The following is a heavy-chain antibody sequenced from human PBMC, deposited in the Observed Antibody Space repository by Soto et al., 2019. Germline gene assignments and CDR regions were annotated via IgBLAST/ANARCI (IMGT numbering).Heavy chain of an antibody. V-gene: IGHV3-23*01. CDR1: GFTFSSYA. CDR3: ARPTIFGVVITYFDY. CDR2: ISGSGGST. J-gene: IGHJ4*02. D-gene: IGHD3-3*01. Sequence: PGGSLRLSCAASGFTFSSYAMSWVRQAPGKRLEWVSAISGSGGSTYYADSVKGRFTISRDNSKNTLYLQMNSLRAEDTAVYYCARPTIFGVVITYFDYWGQGTLVTVSS.